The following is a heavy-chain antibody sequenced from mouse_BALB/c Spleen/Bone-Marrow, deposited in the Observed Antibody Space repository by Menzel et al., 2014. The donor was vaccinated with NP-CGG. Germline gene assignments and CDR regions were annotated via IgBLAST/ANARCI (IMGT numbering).Heavy chain of an antibody. CDR3: ARDDFYAMVD. J-gene: IGHJ4*01. CDR2: IRNKANGYTT. Sequence: EVKEVESGGGLVQPGGSLRLSCATSGLTFTDYYMSWVRQPPGKALEWLGFIRNKANGYTTEYSASVKGRFTISRDNSQSILYLQKNPLRAEDNATYYCARDDFYAMVDWGQGTSVTGSS. CDR1: GLTFTDYY. V-gene: IGHV7-3*02.